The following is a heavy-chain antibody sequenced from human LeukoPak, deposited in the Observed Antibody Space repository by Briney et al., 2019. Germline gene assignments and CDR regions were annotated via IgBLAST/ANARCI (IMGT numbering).Heavy chain of an antibody. CDR3: ARDIIPYYYDSSGYYGIGY. CDR1: GFTFSSYS. CDR2: ISSSSSYI. D-gene: IGHD3-22*01. J-gene: IGHJ4*02. V-gene: IGHV3-21*01. Sequence: GGSLRLSCAASGFTFSSYSMTWVRQAPGKGLEWVSSISSSSSYIYYADSVKGRFNISRDNAKNSLYLQMNSLRAEVTAVYYCARDIIPYYYDSSGYYGIGYWGQGTLVTVSS.